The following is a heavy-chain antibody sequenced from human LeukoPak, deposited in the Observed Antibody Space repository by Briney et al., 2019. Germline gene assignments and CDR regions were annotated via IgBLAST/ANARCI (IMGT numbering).Heavy chain of an antibody. CDR3: ARDRSNWARSTFFDY. CDR1: GGTFSSYA. J-gene: IGHJ4*02. V-gene: IGHV1-69*04. D-gene: IGHD7-27*01. CDR2: IIPILGIA. Sequence: SVKVSCKASGGTFSSYAISWVRQAPGQGLEWMGRIIPILGIANYAQKFQGRVTITADKSTSTAYMELSSLRSEDTAVYYCARDRSNWARSTFFDYWGQGTLVTVSS.